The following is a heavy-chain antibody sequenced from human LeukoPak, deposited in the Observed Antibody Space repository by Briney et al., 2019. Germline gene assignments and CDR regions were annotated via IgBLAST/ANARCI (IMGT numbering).Heavy chain of an antibody. D-gene: IGHD2-2*02. CDR1: GFTFRAHW. J-gene: IGHJ6*04. CDR2: INHDGTEK. V-gene: IGHV3-7*03. Sequence: GGSLRLSCTASGFTFRAHWMTWVRQAPGKALEWLANINHDGTEKNSIDSVKGRFTISRDNTKNSLYLQMNSLGAEDAAVYFCARDGYNYAMDVWGKGTTVTVSS. CDR3: ARDGYNYAMDV.